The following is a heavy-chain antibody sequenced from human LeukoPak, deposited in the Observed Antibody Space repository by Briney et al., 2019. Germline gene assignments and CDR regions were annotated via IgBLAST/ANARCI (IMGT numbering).Heavy chain of an antibody. CDR3: ARGRRFQWLLPFDY. CDR2: INPNSGGT. D-gene: IGHD6-19*01. V-gene: IGHV1-2*02. J-gene: IGHJ4*02. CDR1: GYTFTGYY. Sequence: GASVKVSCKPSGYTFTGYYMHWVRQAPGQGIEWVGWINPNSGGTNYAQKFQGRVTMTRDTYISTAYMELSRLRSDDTAVYYCARGRRFQWLLPFDYWGQGTLVTVSS.